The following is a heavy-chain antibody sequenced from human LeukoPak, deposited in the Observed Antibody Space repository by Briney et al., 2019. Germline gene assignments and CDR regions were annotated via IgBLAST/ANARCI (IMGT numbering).Heavy chain of an antibody. Sequence: GGSLRLSCAASGFSVRSNYISWVRQAPGKGLEWVANIKQDGSEKYYVDSVKGRFTISRDNAKNSLYLQMNSLRAEDTAVYYCARGVGAPYYYYMDVWGKGTTVTVSS. V-gene: IGHV3-7*01. CDR2: IKQDGSEK. CDR1: GFSVRSNY. CDR3: ARGVGAPYYYYMDV. J-gene: IGHJ6*03. D-gene: IGHD1-26*01.